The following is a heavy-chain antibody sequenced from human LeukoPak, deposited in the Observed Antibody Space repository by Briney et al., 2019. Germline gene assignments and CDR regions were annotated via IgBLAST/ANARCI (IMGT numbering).Heavy chain of an antibody. J-gene: IGHJ5*02. CDR3: AHRGLRFLEWLTWFDP. CDR2: IYWDDDK. D-gene: IGHD3-3*01. V-gene: IGHV2-5*02. CDR1: GFSLSTSGVG. Sequence: SGPTLVKPTQTLTLTCTFSGFSLSTSGVGVGWIRRPPGKALEWLALIYWDDDKRYSPSLKSRLTITKDTSKNQVVLTMTNMDPVDTATYYCAHRGLRFLEWLTWFDPWGQGTLVTVSS.